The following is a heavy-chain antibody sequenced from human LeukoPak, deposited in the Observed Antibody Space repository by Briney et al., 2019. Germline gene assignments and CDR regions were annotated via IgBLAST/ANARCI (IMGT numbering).Heavy chain of an antibody. V-gene: IGHV3-21*01. CDR2: ISSSSSFI. Sequence: GGSLRLSCAASGFTFSSYSMNWVRQAPGKGLEWVSSISSSSSFIYYADSVKGRFTISRDNAKNSLYLQMNSLRAEDTAVYYCARVGSGFNDYWGQGTLVTVSS. D-gene: IGHD6-19*01. CDR1: GFTFSSYS. CDR3: ARVGSGFNDY. J-gene: IGHJ4*02.